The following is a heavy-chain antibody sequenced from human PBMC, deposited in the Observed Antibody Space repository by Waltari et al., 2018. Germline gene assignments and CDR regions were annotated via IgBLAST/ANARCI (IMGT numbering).Heavy chain of an antibody. D-gene: IGHD2-15*01. CDR1: GYSLPESA. J-gene: IGHJ5*02. CDR3: TRDRVGYCSGGTCYSRWFDP. CDR2: FDPEYGEA. Sequence: QVQLVQSGAEVKKPGASVKVSGRVSGYSLPESALHWGRQAPGKGLEWLGGFDPEYGEAVYAQEFQGRVTMTEDTSKDTAYMELSSLTYEDTAVYYCTRDRVGYCSGGTCYSRWFDPWGQGTLVTVSS. V-gene: IGHV1-24*01.